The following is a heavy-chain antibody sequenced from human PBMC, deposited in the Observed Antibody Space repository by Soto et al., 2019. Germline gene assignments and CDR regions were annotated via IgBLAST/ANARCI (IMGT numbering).Heavy chain of an antibody. J-gene: IGHJ4*02. CDR2: ISYSGTT. CDR1: VGSISSGNYY. Sequence: PSETLSLTCTVSVGSISSGNYYWSWIRQPPGKGLEWIGFISYSGTTHYSASLRSRVSISVDTSKNQFSLDLSSVTAADTAVYYCATMGTPVTGLYYFDYWGQGTLVTVSS. D-gene: IGHD4-17*01. CDR3: ATMGTPVTGLYYFDY. V-gene: IGHV4-30-4*01.